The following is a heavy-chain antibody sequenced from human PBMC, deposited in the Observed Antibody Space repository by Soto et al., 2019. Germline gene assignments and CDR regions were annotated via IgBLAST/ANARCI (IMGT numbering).Heavy chain of an antibody. V-gene: IGHV4-30-4*01. CDR2: IYYSGST. CDR3: ARDRGSGSYWRYMDV. J-gene: IGHJ6*03. CDR1: CGSISSGDYY. D-gene: IGHD3-10*01. Sequence: SETLSLTCTVSCGSISSGDYYWSWIRQPPGKGLEWIGYIYYSGSTYYNPSLKSRVTISVDTSKNQFSLKLSSVTAADTAVYYCARDRGSGSYWRYMDVWGKGTTVTVSS.